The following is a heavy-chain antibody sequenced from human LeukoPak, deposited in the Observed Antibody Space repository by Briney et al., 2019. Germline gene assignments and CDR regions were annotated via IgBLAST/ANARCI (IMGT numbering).Heavy chain of an antibody. D-gene: IGHD1-1*01. V-gene: IGHV1-2*02. CDR1: GYTFTGYY. CDR3: AREGAPQLSSYFDH. Sequence: ASVKVSCKASGYTFTGYYIHWVRQAPGQGLEWMGWINPNSGGTNYAQKFQGRVTITRDTSISTAYMDLSRLRSNDTAMYYCAREGAPQLSSYFDHWGQGTLVTVSS. CDR2: INPNSGGT. J-gene: IGHJ4*02.